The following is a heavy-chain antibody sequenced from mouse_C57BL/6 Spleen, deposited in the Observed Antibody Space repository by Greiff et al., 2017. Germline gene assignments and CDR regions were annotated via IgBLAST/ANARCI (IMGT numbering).Heavy chain of an antibody. Sequence: VQLQQSGPGLVKPSQSLSLTCSVTGYSITSGYYWNWIRQFPGNKLEWMGYISYDGSNNYNPSLKNRISITRDTSKNQFFLKLNSVTTEDTATYYCARATVQYYFDYWGQGTTLTVSS. D-gene: IGHD1-1*01. V-gene: IGHV3-6*01. CDR3: ARATVQYYFDY. CDR1: GYSITSGYY. J-gene: IGHJ2*01. CDR2: ISYDGSN.